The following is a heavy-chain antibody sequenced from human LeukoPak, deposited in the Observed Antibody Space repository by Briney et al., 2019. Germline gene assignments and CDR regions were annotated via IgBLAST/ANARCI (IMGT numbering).Heavy chain of an antibody. CDR3: AAVEGGYETPEGPFYY. CDR2: IVVGSGNT. V-gene: IGHV1-58*02. D-gene: IGHD5-12*01. Sequence: SVKVSCKASGFTFTSSAMQWVRQARGQRLEWIGWIVVGSGNTNYAQKFQERVTITRDMSTSTAYMELSSLRSEDTAVYYCAAVEGGYETPEGPFYYWGQGTQVTVSS. CDR1: GFTFTSSA. J-gene: IGHJ4*02.